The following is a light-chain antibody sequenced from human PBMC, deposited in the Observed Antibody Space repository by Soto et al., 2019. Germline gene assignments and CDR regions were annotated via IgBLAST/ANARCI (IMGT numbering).Light chain of an antibody. V-gene: IGLV6-57*04. Sequence: NFMLTQPHSVSESPGKTVTSSCTRSSGSIASNYVQWYQQRPGSAPTTVIYEDNQRPSGVPDRFSGSIDSSSNSASLTISGLQTEDEADYYCQSYDSSFVVFGGGTKLTVL. CDR2: EDN. CDR1: SGSIASNY. J-gene: IGLJ2*01. CDR3: QSYDSSFVV.